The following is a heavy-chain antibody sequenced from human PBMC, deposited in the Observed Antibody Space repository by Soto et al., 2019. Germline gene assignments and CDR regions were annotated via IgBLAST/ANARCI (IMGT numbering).Heavy chain of an antibody. Sequence: QVQLQESGPGLVKPSQTLSLTSTVSGDSISNGDYYWSWIRQPPGKGLEWIGYMYYSGTTYYNPSLKSRATISVDTSKNQFSLNLSSVTAADTAVYYCARQAAGVTAFTHFDYWGQGTLVTVSS. CDR3: ARQAAGVTAFTHFDY. J-gene: IGHJ4*02. D-gene: IGHD2-21*02. CDR2: MYYSGTT. V-gene: IGHV4-30-4*01. CDR1: GDSISNGDYY.